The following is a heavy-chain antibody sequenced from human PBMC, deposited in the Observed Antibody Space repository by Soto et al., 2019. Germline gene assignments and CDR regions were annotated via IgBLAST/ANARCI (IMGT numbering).Heavy chain of an antibody. Sequence: QVQLQESGPGLVKPSETLSLTCTVSVGSISSYYWSWIRQPAGKGLEWIGRIYTSGSTNYNPSLKSRVAMSGDTSKNQFSLKLSSVTAADTAVYYCASTKMYYYDSSCYERGAFDIWGQGTMVTVSS. J-gene: IGHJ3*02. V-gene: IGHV4-4*07. CDR1: VGSISSYY. D-gene: IGHD3-22*01. CDR2: IYTSGST. CDR3: ASTKMYYYDSSCYERGAFDI.